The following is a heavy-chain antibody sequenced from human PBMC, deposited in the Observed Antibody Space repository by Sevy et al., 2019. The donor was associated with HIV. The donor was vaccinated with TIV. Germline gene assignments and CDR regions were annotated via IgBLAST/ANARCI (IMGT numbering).Heavy chain of an antibody. D-gene: IGHD3-22*01. J-gene: IGHJ4*02. CDR1: GGSFSGYY. V-gene: IGHV4-34*01. CDR3: ARDPPFAHEGDDGGYYCH. Sequence: SETLSLTCAVYGGSFSGYYWNWIRQSPGKGLEWIGQINYAGSTNYNPSLKSRVSILVDTSKKQFSLRLTSVTAADTAVYYCARDPPFAHEGDDGGYYCHWSEGTLVTVSS. CDR2: INYAGST.